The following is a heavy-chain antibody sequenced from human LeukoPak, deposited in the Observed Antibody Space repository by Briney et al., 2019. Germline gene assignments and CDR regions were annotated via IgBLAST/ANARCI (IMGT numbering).Heavy chain of an antibody. CDR3: ARIKYTYGQKSFDY. D-gene: IGHD3-10*01. V-gene: IGHV1-8*01. J-gene: IGHJ4*02. CDR2: MTPASGNT. CDR1: GYIFTNYD. Sequence: GASVKVSCKTSGYIFTNYDVTWVRQAPGQGPEWMGWMTPASGNTAYGHNFQGRVTMTRDNSIGTAYMELRNLSSDDTAVYYCARIKYTYGQKSFDYWGQGSLVTVSS.